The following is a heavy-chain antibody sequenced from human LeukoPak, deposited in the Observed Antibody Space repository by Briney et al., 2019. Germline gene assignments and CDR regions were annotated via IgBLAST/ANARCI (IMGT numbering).Heavy chain of an antibody. D-gene: IGHD2-2*01. CDR1: DYTLLTYG. CDR2: ISTYNGNT. CDR3: ARPAKGAYYYYYMDV. J-gene: IGHJ6*03. Sequence: ASVKVSCKASDYTLLTYGITWVRHAPGQGLEWMGWISTYNGNTHYAQKLQGRVTMTTDTSTRTAYMELRSLTSNDTGIYYCARPAKGAYYYYYMDVWGRGTTVTVSS. V-gene: IGHV1-18*01.